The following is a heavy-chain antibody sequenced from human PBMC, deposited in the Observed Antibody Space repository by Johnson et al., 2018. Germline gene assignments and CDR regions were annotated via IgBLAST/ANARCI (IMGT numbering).Heavy chain of an antibody. Sequence: VQLVQSGGGLVQPGRSLRLSCVASGYNFTNYWIGWVRQMPGIGLEWMGIMYPGDSDIRYSPSFQGQVTISADRSISTAYLQWSSLKASDTAMYFCAGPRSGLAVTAFDIWGQGTMVTVSS. D-gene: IGHD5-12*01. J-gene: IGHJ3*02. CDR1: GYNFTNYW. CDR2: MYPGDSDI. V-gene: IGHV5-51*01. CDR3: AGPRSGLAVTAFDI.